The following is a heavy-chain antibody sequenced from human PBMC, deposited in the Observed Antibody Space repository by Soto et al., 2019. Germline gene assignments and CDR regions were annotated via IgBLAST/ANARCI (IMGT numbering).Heavy chain of an antibody. CDR3: ARGTLV. CDR1: GGSIGSGGYW. D-gene: IGHD2-2*01. J-gene: IGHJ4*02. Sequence: QVQLQESGPGLMQPSQTLSLTCTVSGGSIGSGGYWWSWIRQHPGRGLELIRFVSYTGKTQYNPSLKSRGNISGDPSTKQFSLKLCSVTAADTGVYYCARGTLVWGQGTLVTVSS. V-gene: IGHV4-31*03. CDR2: VSYTGKT.